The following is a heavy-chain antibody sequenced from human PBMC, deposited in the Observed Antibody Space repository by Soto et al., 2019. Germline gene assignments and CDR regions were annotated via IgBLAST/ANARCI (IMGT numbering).Heavy chain of an antibody. J-gene: IGHJ4*02. Sequence: WETLSLTCSVSGGSISGSYWSWIRHSPGKGLEWLGYVYYTGSTNYSPSLRSRVSISVDTSKNEFSLRLSSVTAADTAVYFCARSVAVPGAHIDYWGQGTQVTGSS. CDR3: ARSVAVPGAHIDY. D-gene: IGHD6-19*01. CDR2: VYYTGST. CDR1: GGSISGSY. V-gene: IGHV4-59*01.